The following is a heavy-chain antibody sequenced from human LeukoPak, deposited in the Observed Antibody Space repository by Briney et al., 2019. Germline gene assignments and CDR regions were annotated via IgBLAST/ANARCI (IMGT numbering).Heavy chain of an antibody. CDR2: ISSGSSTI. CDR3: ARGGLEWLSY. J-gene: IGHJ4*02. V-gene: IGHV3-48*02. Sequence: GGSLRLSCAASRFTFSSYEMNWVRQAPGKGLEWVSYISSGSSTIYYAHSLKGRFTISRDNAKNSLYLQMNSLRDEDTAVYYCARGGLEWLSYWGQGTLVTVSS. CDR1: RFTFSSYE. D-gene: IGHD6-19*01.